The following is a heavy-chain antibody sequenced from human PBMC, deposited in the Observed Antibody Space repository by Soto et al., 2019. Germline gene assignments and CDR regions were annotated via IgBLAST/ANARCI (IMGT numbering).Heavy chain of an antibody. CDR2: IGTAGDT. V-gene: IGHV3-13*01. D-gene: IGHD5-18*01. Sequence: GGSLRLSCAASGFTFSSYDMHWVRQATGKGLEWVSAIGTAGDTYYPGSVKGRFTISRENAKNSLYLQMNSLRAEDTAVYYCARMDRIQLWLGSSDYYYGMDVWGQGTTVTVSS. CDR1: GFTFSSYD. J-gene: IGHJ6*02. CDR3: ARMDRIQLWLGSSDYYYGMDV.